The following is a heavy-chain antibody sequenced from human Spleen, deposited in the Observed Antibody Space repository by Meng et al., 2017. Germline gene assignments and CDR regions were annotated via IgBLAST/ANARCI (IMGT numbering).Heavy chain of an antibody. J-gene: IGHJ4*02. CDR2: IYSDGNT. CDR1: GFTVSHNY. CDR3: ARSPNDKYALSALPLDY. Sequence: GESLKISCAASGFTVSHNYMSWVRQAPGKGLEWVSVIYSDGNTYYADSVKGRFTISRDNSKNTVFLQIHSLRVEDTAVYYCARSPNDKYALSALPLDYWGQGTLVTVSS. D-gene: IGHD2-8*01. V-gene: IGHV3-66*02.